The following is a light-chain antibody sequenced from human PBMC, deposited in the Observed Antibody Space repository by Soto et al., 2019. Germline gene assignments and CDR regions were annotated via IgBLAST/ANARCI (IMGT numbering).Light chain of an antibody. CDR2: GAS. CDR3: QQFGTSPWT. Sequence: EIVLTQSPGTLSLSPGERATLSRRASQSVSSSYLTWYQRKPGQAPRLLIYGASSRATGIPGRFSGSGSGTDFTLTISRLEPEDFAVYYCQQFGTSPWTFGQGTKVEIK. V-gene: IGKV3-20*01. J-gene: IGKJ1*01. CDR1: QSVSSSY.